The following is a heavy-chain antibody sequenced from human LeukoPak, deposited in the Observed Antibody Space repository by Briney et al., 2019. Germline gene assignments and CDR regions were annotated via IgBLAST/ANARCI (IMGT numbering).Heavy chain of an antibody. CDR1: GYTFTSYG. V-gene: IGHV1-18*01. D-gene: IGHD1-26*01. J-gene: IGHJ4*02. CDR3: ARDSPLLVGATPSDY. CDR2: ISAYNGNT. Sequence: ASVKVSCKASGYTFTSYGMSWVRQAPGQGLEWMGWISAYNGNTNYAQKLQGRVTMTTDTSTSTAYMELRSLRSDDTAVYYCARDSPLLVGATPSDYWGQGTLVTVSS.